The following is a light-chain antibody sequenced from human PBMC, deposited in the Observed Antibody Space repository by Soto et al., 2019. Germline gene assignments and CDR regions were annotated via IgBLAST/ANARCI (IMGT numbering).Light chain of an antibody. CDR2: GAS. V-gene: IGKV3-15*01. CDR3: QQYKNWPHFT. Sequence: EIVMTQSPATLSVSPGERATLSCRASQSVSTKLAWYRHKPGQAPRLLIYGASTKATGIPARFSGSGSGTQFSLTINSLQSEDFADYYCQQYKNWPHFTFGPATTVDIK. CDR1: QSVSTK. J-gene: IGKJ3*01.